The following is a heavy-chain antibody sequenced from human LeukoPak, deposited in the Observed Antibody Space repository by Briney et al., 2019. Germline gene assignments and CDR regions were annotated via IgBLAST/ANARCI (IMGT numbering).Heavy chain of an antibody. CDR1: GDSFSSVDYY. CDR2: IYYSGST. D-gene: IGHD1-20*01. J-gene: IGHJ4*01. Sequence: SETLSLTCTVSGDSFSSVDYYWGWIRQPPGKGLEWIGNIYYSGSTYYNPSLKSRVTISLDTSKDQFSLKLSSVTAADTAVYYCVRDPRNWNYFDYWGHGILVTVSS. V-gene: IGHV4-39*07. CDR3: VRDPRNWNYFDY.